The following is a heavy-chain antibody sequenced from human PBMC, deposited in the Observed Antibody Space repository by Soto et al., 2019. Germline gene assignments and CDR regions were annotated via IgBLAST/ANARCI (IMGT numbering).Heavy chain of an antibody. D-gene: IGHD6-13*01. V-gene: IGHV4-39*01. J-gene: IGHJ5*02. Sequence: QLQLQESGPGLVKPSETLSLTCTVSGGSISSNNYYWGWIRQPPGKGLEWIGSISYSGSTYYNPSLQSRVTISVDTSKNHFSLKLSSVTATDTALYYCARQGYNGSSLNWFDPWGQGTLVTVSS. CDR1: GGSISSNNYY. CDR2: ISYSGST. CDR3: ARQGYNGSSLNWFDP.